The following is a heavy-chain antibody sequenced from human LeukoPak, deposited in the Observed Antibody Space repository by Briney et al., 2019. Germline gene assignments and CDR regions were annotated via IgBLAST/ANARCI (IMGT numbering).Heavy chain of an antibody. CDR1: GGSISSSSYY. D-gene: IGHD3-10*01. CDR2: IYYSGST. Sequence: ETLSLTCPVSGGSISSSSYYWGWIRQPPGKGLEWIGSIYYSGSTYYTPSLKSRVTISVDTSKNQFSLKMTSVTAADTAVYYCASYDYYGSGSPDYWGQGTLVTVSS. V-gene: IGHV4-39*01. J-gene: IGHJ4*01. CDR3: ASYDYYGSGSPDY.